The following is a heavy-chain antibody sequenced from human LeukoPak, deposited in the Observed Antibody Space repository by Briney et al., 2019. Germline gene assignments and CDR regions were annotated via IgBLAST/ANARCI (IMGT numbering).Heavy chain of an antibody. CDR1: GASISSSNFY. J-gene: IGHJ4*02. D-gene: IGHD4-17*01. CDR3: GHY. V-gene: IGHV4-39*01. CDR2: VYYSGAT. Sequence: SETLSLTCTVSGASISSSNFYWGWIRQPPGKGLEWIGSVYYSGATYYNPSLKSRVIISVDTSKNQFSPKLSSDCARQGTVTNAGHYWGQGTLVTVSS.